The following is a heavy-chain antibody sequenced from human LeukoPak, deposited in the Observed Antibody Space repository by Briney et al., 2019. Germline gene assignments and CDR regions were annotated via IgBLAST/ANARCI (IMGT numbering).Heavy chain of an antibody. Sequence: SETLSLTCAVYGGSFSGYYWSWIRQPPGKGLEWIGEINHSGSTNYNPSLKSRVTISVDTSKNQFSLNLNSVTAADTAVYYCARGIRGAADYWGQGTLVTVSS. CDR3: ARGIRGAADY. D-gene: IGHD3-16*01. CDR1: GGSFSGYY. J-gene: IGHJ4*02. V-gene: IGHV4-34*01. CDR2: INHSGST.